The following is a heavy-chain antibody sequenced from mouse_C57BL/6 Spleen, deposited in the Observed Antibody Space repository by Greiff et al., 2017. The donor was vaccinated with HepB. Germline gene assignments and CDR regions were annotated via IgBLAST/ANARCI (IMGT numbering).Heavy chain of an antibody. CDR3: ERDGGLRRVAWFAY. D-gene: IGHD2-4*01. V-gene: IGHV1-55*01. Sequence: QVQLQQPGAELVKPGASVKMSCKASGYTFTSYWITWVKQRPGQGLEWIGDIYPGSGSTNYNEKFKSKATLTVDTSTNTTYMQLSSLTSEDAAVYDCERDGGLRRVAWFAYWGQGTLVTVSA. CDR1: GYTFTSYW. J-gene: IGHJ3*01. CDR2: IYPGSGST.